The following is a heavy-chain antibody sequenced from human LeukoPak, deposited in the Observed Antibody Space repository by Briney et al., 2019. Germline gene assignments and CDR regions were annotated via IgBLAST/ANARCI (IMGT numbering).Heavy chain of an antibody. D-gene: IGHD1-26*01. Sequence: GGSLRLSCAASGFTFSSFWMTWVRQAPGKGLEWVANIKSDGSEKFYVDSVKGRFTNSRDNAKNSLYLQMNSLRVEDTAVYYCARGGRVGASDYWGQGTLVTVSS. J-gene: IGHJ4*02. CDR1: GFTFSSFW. CDR3: ARGGRVGASDY. CDR2: IKSDGSEK. V-gene: IGHV3-7*01.